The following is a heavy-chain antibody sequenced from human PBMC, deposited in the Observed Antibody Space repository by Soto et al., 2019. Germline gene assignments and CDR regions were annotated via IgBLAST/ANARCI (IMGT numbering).Heavy chain of an antibody. CDR2: IKSKTDGGTT. V-gene: IGHV3-15*07. CDR3: TPYLFSSMMIDY. CDR1: GFTFSNAW. Sequence: GGSLRLSCAASGFTFSNAWMNWVRQAPGKGLEWVGRIKSKTDGGTTDYAAPVKGRLTISRDDSKNTLYLQMNSLKTEDTAVYYCTPYLFSSMMIDYWGQGTLVTVSS. J-gene: IGHJ4*02. D-gene: IGHD3-22*01.